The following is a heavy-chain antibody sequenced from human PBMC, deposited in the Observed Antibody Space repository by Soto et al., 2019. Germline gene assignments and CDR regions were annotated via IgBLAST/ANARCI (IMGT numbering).Heavy chain of an antibody. Sequence: GGALRLSCACSGFTLASYNMLLVRQAPGKGLERCAWISHHGDYIYHADSVKGRFTVSRDNAKNSSLQAMTILRDEDTAVDYCATGGSDEMLSDATTYHDFPMDSGGQGPPVPV. J-gene: IGHJ4*03. CDR2: ISHHGDYI. CDR1: GFTLASYN. V-gene: IGHV3-21*01. D-gene: IGHD2-8*01. CDR3: ATGGSDEMLSDATTYHDFPMDS.